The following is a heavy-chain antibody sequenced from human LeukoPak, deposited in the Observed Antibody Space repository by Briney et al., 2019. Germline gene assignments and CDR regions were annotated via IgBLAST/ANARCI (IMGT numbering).Heavy chain of an antibody. Sequence: GGSLRLSCAASGFTFSTYWTSWVRQAPEKGLEWVANIKQDGSEKYYVDSVKGRFTISRDNAKNSLYLQMNSLRAEDTAMYYCARDSAGNDYWGQGTLVTVSS. CDR2: IKQDGSEK. V-gene: IGHV3-7*01. CDR1: GFTFSTYW. CDR3: ARDSAGNDY. D-gene: IGHD6-13*01. J-gene: IGHJ4*02.